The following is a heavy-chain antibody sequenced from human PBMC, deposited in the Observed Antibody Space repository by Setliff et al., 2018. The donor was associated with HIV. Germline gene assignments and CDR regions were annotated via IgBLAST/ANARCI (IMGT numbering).Heavy chain of an antibody. V-gene: IGHV3-30-3*01. CDR1: GFTFSSYA. J-gene: IGHJ3*02. D-gene: IGHD6-19*01. CDR2: ISYDGSNK. CDR3: ARVRRQWLVWGSDAFDI. Sequence: PGGSLGLSCAASGFTFSSYAMHWVRQAPGKGLEWVAVISYDGSNKYYADSVKGRFTISRDNSKITLYLQMNSLTDADTAVYYCARVRRQWLVWGSDAFDIWGQGTMVTVSS.